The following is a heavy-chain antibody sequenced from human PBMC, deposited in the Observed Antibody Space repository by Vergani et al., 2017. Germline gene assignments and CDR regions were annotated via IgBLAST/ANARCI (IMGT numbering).Heavy chain of an antibody. CDR3: ARGGIAAAGTAENWFDP. Sequence: QVQLVQSGAEVKKPGASVKVSCKASGYTFTGYYMHWVRQAPGQGLEWMGWINPNSGGTNYAKKFQGRVTMTRDTSISTSYMELSRLRSDDTAVYYCARGGIAAAGTAENWFDPWGQGTLVTVSS. D-gene: IGHD6-13*01. CDR2: INPNSGGT. J-gene: IGHJ5*02. CDR1: GYTFTGYY. V-gene: IGHV1-2*02.